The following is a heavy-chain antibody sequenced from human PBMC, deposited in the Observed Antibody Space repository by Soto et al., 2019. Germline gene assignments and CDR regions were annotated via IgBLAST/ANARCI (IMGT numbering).Heavy chain of an antibody. CDR2: MNPNSGNT. J-gene: IGHJ4*02. Sequence: QVQLVQSGAEVKKPGASVKVSCKASGYTFTSYDINWVRQATGQGLEWMGWMNPNSGNTGYAQKFQGRVTMTRNTPITXAYMELSSLRSEDTAVYYCARGYCTNGVCYTPQDYWGQGTLVTVSS. CDR3: ARGYCTNGVCYTPQDY. D-gene: IGHD2-8*01. V-gene: IGHV1-8*01. CDR1: GYTFTSYD.